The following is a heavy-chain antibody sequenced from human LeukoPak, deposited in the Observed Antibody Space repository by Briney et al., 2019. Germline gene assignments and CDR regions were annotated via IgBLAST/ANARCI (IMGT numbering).Heavy chain of an antibody. J-gene: IGHJ4*02. D-gene: IGHD4-17*01. CDR1: GFTFSSYA. V-gene: IGHV3-23*01. CDR3: AKDDSDYGDYAPYYFDY. Sequence: QTGGSLRLSCAASGFTFSSYAMSWVRQAPGKGLEWVSPFSGSGGSTFYADSVKGRVTISRDNSKNTLYLQMNSLRAEDTAVYYCAKDDSDYGDYAPYYFDYWGQGTLVTVSS. CDR2: FSGSGGST.